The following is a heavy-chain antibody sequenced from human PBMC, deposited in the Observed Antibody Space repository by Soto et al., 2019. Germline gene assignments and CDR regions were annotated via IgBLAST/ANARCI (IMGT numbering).Heavy chain of an antibody. J-gene: IGHJ5*02. CDR3: ARGPLHCTNGVCSSWFDP. Sequence: SLTCAVCDGAFRGYYVSWIRQPPGKGLEVSGEINHSGSTNYNPSLKSRVTISVDTSKNQFSLKLSSVTAADTAVYYCARGPLHCTNGVCSSWFDPWGQGTLVTVSS. CDR2: INHSGST. V-gene: IGHV4-34*01. CDR1: DGAFRGYY. D-gene: IGHD2-8*01.